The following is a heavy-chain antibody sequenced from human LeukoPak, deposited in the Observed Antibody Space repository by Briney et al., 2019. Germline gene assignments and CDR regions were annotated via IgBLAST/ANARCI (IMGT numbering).Heavy chain of an antibody. CDR3: AKSILTGYDRVPIDAFDI. J-gene: IGHJ3*02. V-gene: IGHV3-30*18. CDR2: ISYDGSNK. CDR1: GFTFSSYG. D-gene: IGHD3-9*01. Sequence: SLRLSCAASGFTFSSYGLHWVRQAPGKGLEWVAVISYDGSNKYYADSVKGRFTISRVNSKNTLYLQMNSLRAEDTAVYYCAKSILTGYDRVPIDAFDIWGQGTMVTVSS.